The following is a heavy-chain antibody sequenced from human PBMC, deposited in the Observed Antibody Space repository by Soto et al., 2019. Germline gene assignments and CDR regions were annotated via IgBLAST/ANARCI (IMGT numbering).Heavy chain of an antibody. CDR2: IIPIFGTA. CDR1: GGTFSSYA. D-gene: IGHD3-10*01. CDR3: ARVWETMVRGVIRPAFDI. J-gene: IGHJ3*02. V-gene: IGHV1-69*06. Sequence: SVKVSCKASGGTFSSYAISWVRQAPGQGLEWMGGIIPIFGTANHAQKFQGRVTITADKSTSTAYMELSSLRSEDTAVYYCARVWETMVRGVIRPAFDIWGQGTMVTVSS.